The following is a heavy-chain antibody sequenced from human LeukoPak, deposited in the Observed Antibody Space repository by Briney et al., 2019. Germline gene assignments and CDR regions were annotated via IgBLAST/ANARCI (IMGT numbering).Heavy chain of an antibody. CDR1: GGSISSYY. V-gene: IGHV4-59*01. J-gene: IGHJ4*02. CDR2: IYYSGST. D-gene: IGHD1-26*01. CDR3: ARDKGSYYFDY. Sequence: SVTLSLTCTVSGGSISSYYWSWIRQPPGKGLEWIGYIYYSGSTNYNPSLKSRVTISVDTSKNQFSLKLSSVTAADTAVYYCARDKGSYYFDYWGQGTLLTVSS.